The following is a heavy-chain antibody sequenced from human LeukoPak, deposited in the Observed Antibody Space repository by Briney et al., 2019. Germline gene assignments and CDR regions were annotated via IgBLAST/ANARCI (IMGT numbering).Heavy chain of an antibody. Sequence: MASETLSLTCSVSGDSVINDFYYWGWIRQPPGKGLEWVACLSHAGNTWYNPSLESRLSISVDTSKNQFSLKFSSVTAADTALYWCARHNAPRRVGFDFWGQGILVTVSS. V-gene: IGHV4-39*01. CDR3: ARHNAPRRVGFDF. D-gene: IGHD2-2*01. CDR1: GDSVINDFYY. CDR2: LSHAGNT. J-gene: IGHJ4*02.